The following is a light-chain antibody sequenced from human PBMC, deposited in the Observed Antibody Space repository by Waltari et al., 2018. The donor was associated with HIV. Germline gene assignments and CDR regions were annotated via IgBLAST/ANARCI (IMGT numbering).Light chain of an antibody. V-gene: IGLV3-25*03. CDR2: KDT. CDR1: ALPKQY. J-gene: IGLJ3*02. CDR3: LSADTSVTWV. Sequence: SYELTQPPSVSVSPGQTARITCSGDALPKQYAYWYQQKPGQAPVLVIYKDTERPSGIPARFSGSSSGTTVTLTISGVQAEDDADYYCLSADTSVTWVFGGGTKLTVL.